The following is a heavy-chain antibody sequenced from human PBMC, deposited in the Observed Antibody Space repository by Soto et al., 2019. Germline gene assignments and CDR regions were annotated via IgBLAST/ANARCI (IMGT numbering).Heavy chain of an antibody. J-gene: IGHJ6*02. CDR1: GFTFSSYG. CDR3: AKDRRTNYSYGMDV. Sequence: QVQLVESGGGVVQPGRSLRLSCAASGFTFSSYGMHWVRQAPGKGLEWVAVISYDGSNKYYADSVKGRFTISRDNSKNTLYLQMNSLGAEDTAVYYCAKDRRTNYSYGMDVWGQGTTVTVSS. CDR2: ISYDGSNK. V-gene: IGHV3-30*18.